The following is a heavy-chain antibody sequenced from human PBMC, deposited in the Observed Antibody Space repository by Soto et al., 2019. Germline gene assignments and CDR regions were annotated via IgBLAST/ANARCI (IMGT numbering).Heavy chain of an antibody. V-gene: IGHV1-69*02. D-gene: IGHD3-22*01. CDR2: IIPILGIA. CDR1: RVSLSSYT. J-gene: IGHJ3*02. Sequence: VKLSCKASRVSLSSYTISWVRQAPEQGLEWMGRIIPILGIANYAQKFQGRVTMTTDTSTSATYMELRSLGSDDTAVYYCARHYFYSSAYFHATFDIWGKGTMVTVSS. CDR3: ARHYFYSSAYFHATFDI.